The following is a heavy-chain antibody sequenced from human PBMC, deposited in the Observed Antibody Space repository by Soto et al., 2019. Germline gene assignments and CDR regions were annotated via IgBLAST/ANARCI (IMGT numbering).Heavy chain of an antibody. CDR2: INAGNGNT. CDR3: AKNGHPPYYYYGMDV. V-gene: IGHV1-3*01. J-gene: IGHJ6*02. D-gene: IGHD2-8*01. CDR1: GYRFTSYV. Sequence: ASGRIECKASGYRFTSYVIDLVRQAPGQRLEWMGWINAGNGNTKYSQKFQDRVTMTIDRSTTTAYLELRSLTSDDTAVYYCAKNGHPPYYYYGMDVWGQGTTVTVSS.